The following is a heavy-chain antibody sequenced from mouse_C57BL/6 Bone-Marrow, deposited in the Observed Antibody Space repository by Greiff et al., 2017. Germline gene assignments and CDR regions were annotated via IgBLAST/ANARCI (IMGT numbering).Heavy chain of an antibody. CDR2: ISNGGGST. CDR1: GFTFSDYY. J-gene: IGHJ3*01. V-gene: IGHV5-12*01. D-gene: IGHD2-2*01. Sequence: DVMLVESGGGLVQPGGSLKLSCAASGFTFSDYYMYWVRQTPEKRLEWVAYISNGGGSTYYPDTVKGRFTISRDNAKNTLYLQMSRLKSEDTAMYYCARHYYGYDRAWFAYWGQGTLVTVSA. CDR3: ARHYYGYDRAWFAY.